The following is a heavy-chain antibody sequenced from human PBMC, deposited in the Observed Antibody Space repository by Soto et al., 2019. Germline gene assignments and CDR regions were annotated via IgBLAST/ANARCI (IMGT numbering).Heavy chain of an antibody. V-gene: IGHV3-21*01. CDR1: GFTFSSYG. CDR2: ISSSGDYI. CDR3: ASLLPDCSGGSCYNWFDP. Sequence: LRLSSAASGFTFSSYGMNWVRQAPGEGLEWVSSISSSGDYINYADSVKGRFTISRDNAKNSLYLQMNSLRAEDTAVYYCASLLPDCSGGSCYNWFDPWGQGTLVTVSS. D-gene: IGHD2-15*01. J-gene: IGHJ5*02.